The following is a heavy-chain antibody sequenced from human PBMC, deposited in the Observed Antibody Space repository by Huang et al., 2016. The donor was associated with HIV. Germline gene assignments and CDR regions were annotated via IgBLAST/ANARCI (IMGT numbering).Heavy chain of an antibody. D-gene: IGHD3-10*01. CDR2: INHSRST. J-gene: IGHJ4*02. CDR3: ARAGRGVISMVRGVINYFDY. Sequence: QVHLQQWGAGLLKPSETLSLTCAVYGGSFNGYYWSWLRQPPGKGLEWIGEINHSRSTNDNPSLKSRVTVSVDTSKNQFSLKLRSVTAADTAVYYCARAGRGVISMVRGVINYFDYWGQGTLVTVSS. CDR1: GGSFNGYY. V-gene: IGHV4-34*01.